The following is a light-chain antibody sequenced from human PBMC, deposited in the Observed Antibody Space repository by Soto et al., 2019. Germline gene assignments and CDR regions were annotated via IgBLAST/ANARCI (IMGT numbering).Light chain of an antibody. CDR1: QSVSSY. CDR2: DAS. Sequence: EIVLTQSPATLSLSPGARATLSCRASQSVSSYLAWYQQKPGQAPRLLIYDASNRATGIPARFSGSGSGTDFTLTISSLEPEDLAVYYCQQRSNWPPWTFGQGTKVEIK. V-gene: IGKV3-11*01. J-gene: IGKJ1*01. CDR3: QQRSNWPPWT.